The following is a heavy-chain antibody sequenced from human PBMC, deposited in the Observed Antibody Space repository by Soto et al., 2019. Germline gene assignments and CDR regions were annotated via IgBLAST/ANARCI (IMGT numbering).Heavy chain of an antibody. CDR3: ARGESKRSGYDFWSGYYTPHIYYYYYYGMDV. D-gene: IGHD3-3*01. J-gene: IGHJ6*02. CDR2: INPNSGGT. V-gene: IGHV1-2*04. CDR1: GYTFTGYY. Sequence: ASVKVSCKAPGYTFTGYYMHWVRQAPGQGLEWMGWINPNSGGTNYAQKFQGWVTMTRDTSISTAYMELSRLRSDDTAVYYCARGESKRSGYDFWSGYYTPHIYYYYYYGMDVWDQGTTITVSS.